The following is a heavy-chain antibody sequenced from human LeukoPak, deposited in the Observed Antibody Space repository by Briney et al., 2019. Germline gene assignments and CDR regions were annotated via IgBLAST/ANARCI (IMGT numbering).Heavy chain of an antibody. J-gene: IGHJ6*02. CDR1: GYTFTSYG. CDR2: ISAYNGNT. CDR3: ARGGTTGTTYYYYGMDV. D-gene: IGHD1-7*01. V-gene: IGHV1-18*01. Sequence: ASVKVSCKASGYTFTSYGISWVRQAPGQGLEWMGWISAYNGNTNYAQKLQGRVTMTTDTSTSTAYTELRSLRSDDTAVYYCARGGTTGTTYYYYGMDVWGQGTTVTVSS.